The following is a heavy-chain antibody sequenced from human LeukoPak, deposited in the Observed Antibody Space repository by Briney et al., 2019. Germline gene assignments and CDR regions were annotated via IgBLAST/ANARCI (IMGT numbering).Heavy chain of an antibody. CDR1: GGSIDSYY. J-gene: IGHJ3*02. D-gene: IGHD1-26*01. CDR2: IHYSGST. V-gene: IGHV4-59*01. CDR3: ARARVGATSDDALDI. Sequence: SETLSLTCTVSGGSIDSYYWSWIRQPPGKGLEWIGYIHYSGSTSYNPSLRSRVTISGDMSKNQFSLKLSSVIAADTAVYYCARARVGATSDDALDIWGQGTMVTVSS.